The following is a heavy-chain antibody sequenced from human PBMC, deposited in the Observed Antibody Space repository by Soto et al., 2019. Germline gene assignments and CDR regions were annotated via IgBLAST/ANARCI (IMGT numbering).Heavy chain of an antibody. D-gene: IGHD1-26*01. Sequence: GGSLRLSCAASGFTFSIYGMNWVRQAPGRGLEWLSYISSSSATIYYTDSVKGRFTISRDNAKDSLYLQMSSLGDDDTAVYYCAREDIVGATTAYWGQGTLVTVSS. CDR3: AREDIVGATTAY. J-gene: IGHJ4*02. V-gene: IGHV3-48*02. CDR2: ISSSSATI. CDR1: GFTFSIYG.